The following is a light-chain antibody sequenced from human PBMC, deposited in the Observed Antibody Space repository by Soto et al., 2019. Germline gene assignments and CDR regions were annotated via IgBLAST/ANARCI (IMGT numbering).Light chain of an antibody. CDR3: SSYAGGNNWV. CDR2: DVN. J-gene: IGLJ3*02. CDR1: SNDVGAHNY. Sequence: QSALTQPASVSGSPGQSITVSCTGSSNDVGAHNYVSWYQQNPGKAPKLMLYDVNKRPSGVPDRFSGSKSGNTASLTVSGLQAEYEADYYCSSYAGGNNWVFGGGTKVTVL. V-gene: IGLV2-8*01.